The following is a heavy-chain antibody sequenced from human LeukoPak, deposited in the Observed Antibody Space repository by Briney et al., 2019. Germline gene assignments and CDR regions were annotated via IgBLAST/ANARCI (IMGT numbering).Heavy chain of an antibody. CDR1: GFTFSSYS. CDR2: ISSSSSYI. J-gene: IGHJ4*02. Sequence: GGSLRLSCAASGFTFSSYSMNWVRQAPGKGLEWVSSISSSSSYIYYADSVKGRFTISRDNAKNSLYLQMNSLRAEDTAVYYCAREPKMLGYFDYWGQGTLVTVSS. CDR3: AREPKMLGYFDY. V-gene: IGHV3-21*01. D-gene: IGHD3-10*02.